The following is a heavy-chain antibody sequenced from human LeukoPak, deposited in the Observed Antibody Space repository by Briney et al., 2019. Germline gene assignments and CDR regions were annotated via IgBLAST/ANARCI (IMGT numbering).Heavy chain of an antibody. CDR1: GFTVSSNY. V-gene: IGHV3-53*01. D-gene: IGHD3-22*01. Sequence: GGSLRLSCAASGFTVSSNYMSWVRQAPGKGLEWVSVIYSGGSTYYADSVKGRFTISRDNSKNTLYLQMNSLRAEDTAVYYCAKDVGYDSSGYYSNYFDYWGQGTRVTVSS. CDR2: IYSGGST. CDR3: AKDVGYDSSGYYSNYFDY. J-gene: IGHJ4*02.